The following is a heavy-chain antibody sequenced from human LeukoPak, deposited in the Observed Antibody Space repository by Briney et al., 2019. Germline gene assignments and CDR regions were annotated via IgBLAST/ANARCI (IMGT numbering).Heavy chain of an antibody. D-gene: IGHD6-13*01. CDR3: ARRKAATFGMDV. V-gene: IGHV6-1*01. CDR2: TYYRSKWYN. CDR1: GDSVSSNSAT. Sequence: SPTLSLTCAISGDSVSSNSATWNWIRQSPSRGLEWLGRTYYRSKWYNDYAVSMKSRITINPDTSKNQFSLQLNSVTPEDTAVYYCARRKAATFGMDVWGQGTTLTVSS. J-gene: IGHJ6*02.